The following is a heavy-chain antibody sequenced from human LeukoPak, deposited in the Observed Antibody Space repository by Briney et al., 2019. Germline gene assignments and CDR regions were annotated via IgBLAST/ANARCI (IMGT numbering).Heavy chain of an antibody. CDR3: TRDLHPRLTGYFDY. Sequence: GGSLRLSCAASGFTFDDYGMSWVRQAPGKGLEWVSGINWNGGSTGYADSVKGRFTISRDNAKNSLYLQMSSLRAEDTALYYCTRDLHPRLTGYFDYWGQGTVVTVSS. D-gene: IGHD3-16*01. J-gene: IGHJ4*02. CDR1: GFTFDDYG. V-gene: IGHV3-20*04. CDR2: INWNGGST.